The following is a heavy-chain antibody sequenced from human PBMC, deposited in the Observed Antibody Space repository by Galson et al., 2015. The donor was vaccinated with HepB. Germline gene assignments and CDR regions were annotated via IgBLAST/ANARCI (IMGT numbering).Heavy chain of an antibody. Sequence: SLRLSCAASGFSFSNYGMHWVRQAPGKGLEGVAIIWYDGSNKYYPDSVKGRFTISRDNSKNTLFLQMNSLRVEDTAIYYCARGFDQAVAGPSEFWGQGTLVTVSS. J-gene: IGHJ4*02. CDR2: IWYDGSNK. V-gene: IGHV3-33*01. D-gene: IGHD6-19*01. CDR1: GFSFSNYG. CDR3: ARGFDQAVAGPSEF.